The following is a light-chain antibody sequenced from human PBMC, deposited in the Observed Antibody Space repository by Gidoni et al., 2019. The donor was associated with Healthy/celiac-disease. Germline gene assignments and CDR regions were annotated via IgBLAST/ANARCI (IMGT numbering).Light chain of an antibody. Sequence: EIVLTQSPGTLYSSPGERATLSCRASQSVSSSYLAWYQQNPGQAPRLLIYGASRTATGIPDRFSGSGSGTDFTLTISRLEPEDFAVYYCQQYGSSRVTFGQGTKLEIK. J-gene: IGKJ2*01. CDR2: GAS. CDR1: QSVSSSY. CDR3: QQYGSSRVT. V-gene: IGKV3-20*01.